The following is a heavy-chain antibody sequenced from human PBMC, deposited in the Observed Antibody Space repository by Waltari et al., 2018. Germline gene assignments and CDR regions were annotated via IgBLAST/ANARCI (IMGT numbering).Heavy chain of an antibody. CDR1: GGSFSGYY. V-gene: IGHV4-34*01. Sequence: QVQLQQWGAGLLKPSETLSLTCAVYGGSFSGYYWSWIRQPPGKGLEWIGEINHSGSTNYTPSLKSRVTISVDTSKNQFSLKLSSVTAADTAVYYCARGGAMVTGGYYYYYMDVCGKGTTVTVSS. D-gene: IGHD5-18*01. J-gene: IGHJ6*03. CDR3: ARGGAMVTGGYYYYYMDV. CDR2: INHSGST.